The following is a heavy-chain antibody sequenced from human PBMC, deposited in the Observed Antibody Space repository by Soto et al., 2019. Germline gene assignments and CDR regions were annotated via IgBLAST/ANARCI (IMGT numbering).Heavy chain of an antibody. CDR1: GYTFPTST. D-gene: IGHD4-17*01. V-gene: IGHV1-18*01. J-gene: IGHJ4*02. CDR2: IKAYSGNT. Sequence: QLQLVQSGAEAKKPGASVKVSCKASGYTFPTSTISWVRQAPGQGLEWMGWIKAYSGNTNYAQKLQGRVTMTTDTSTNTAYMELRSLTTDDTAIYYCAIADSGDDDYCGQGTLVTVSS. CDR3: AIADSGDDDY.